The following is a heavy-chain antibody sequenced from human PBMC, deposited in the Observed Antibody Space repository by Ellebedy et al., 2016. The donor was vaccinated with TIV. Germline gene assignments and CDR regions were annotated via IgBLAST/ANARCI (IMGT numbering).Heavy chain of an antibody. J-gene: IGHJ6*02. Sequence: GESLKISXAASGFTFSSYSMNWVRQAPGKGLEWVSSISSSSSYIYYADSVKGRFTISRDNAKNSLYLQMNSLRAEDTAVYYCARAGQHFWGYYGMDVWGQGTTVTVSS. CDR2: ISSSSSYI. CDR3: ARAGQHFWGYYGMDV. CDR1: GFTFSSYS. V-gene: IGHV3-21*01. D-gene: IGHD3-3*02.